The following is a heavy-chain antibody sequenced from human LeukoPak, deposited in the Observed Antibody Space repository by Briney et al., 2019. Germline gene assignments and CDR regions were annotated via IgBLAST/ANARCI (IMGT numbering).Heavy chain of an antibody. Sequence: GASLQISCKGSGYNFTDYWIGWVRQLPGKGLEWMGIIYPGDSDTRYSPSFQGQVTISVDKSLNTAYLQWTSLKASDSAMYYCARRLYYYESSGYFLGWFDPWGQGTLVTVSS. CDR2: IYPGDSDT. J-gene: IGHJ5*02. CDR3: ARRLYYYESSGYFLGWFDP. CDR1: GYNFTDYW. D-gene: IGHD3-22*01. V-gene: IGHV5-51*01.